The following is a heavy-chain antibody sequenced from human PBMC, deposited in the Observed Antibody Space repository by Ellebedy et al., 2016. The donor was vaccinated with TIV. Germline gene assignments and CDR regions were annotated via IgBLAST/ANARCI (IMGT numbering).Heavy chain of an antibody. D-gene: IGHD6-19*01. CDR2: INSGGTII. CDR1: GFTFSNYY. J-gene: IGHJ4*02. V-gene: IGHV3-11*01. CDR3: ARPPAAVAGQDY. Sequence: GESLKISCAASGFTFSNYYMNSIRLAPGKGLEWISYINSGGTIIYYADSVKGRFTISRDNAKNSLYLQMHSLRAEDTAVYYCARPPAAVAGQDYWGQGTPVTVSS.